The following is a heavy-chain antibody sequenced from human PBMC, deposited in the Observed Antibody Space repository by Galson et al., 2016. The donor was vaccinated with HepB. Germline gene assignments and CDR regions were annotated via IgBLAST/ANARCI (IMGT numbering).Heavy chain of an antibody. V-gene: IGHV1-3*01. J-gene: IGHJ4*02. CDR3: VRNAGGYNFGD. D-gene: IGHD5-24*01. CDR1: GYTFTNYA. CDR2: IAGGNGNT. Sequence: SVKVSCKAGGYTFTNYAIHWVRQAPGQSLEWMGWIAGGNGNTRYSQQFQGRVTFTRDTSASIVYMEMSSLRSEDTAVFYCVRNAGGYNFGDWGQGTLVIFSS.